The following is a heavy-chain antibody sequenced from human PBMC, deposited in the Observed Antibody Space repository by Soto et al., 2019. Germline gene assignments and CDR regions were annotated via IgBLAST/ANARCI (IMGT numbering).Heavy chain of an antibody. Sequence: PGESLKISCKGSGYSFTSYWIGWVRQMPGKGLEWMGIIYPGDSDTRYSPSFQGQVTISADKSISTAYLQWSSLKASDTAMYYCARQFRSGIFGVVIMGYFDYWGQGTLVTVSP. V-gene: IGHV5-51*01. CDR1: GYSFTSYW. D-gene: IGHD3-3*01. CDR2: IYPGDSDT. J-gene: IGHJ4*02. CDR3: ARQFRSGIFGVVIMGYFDY.